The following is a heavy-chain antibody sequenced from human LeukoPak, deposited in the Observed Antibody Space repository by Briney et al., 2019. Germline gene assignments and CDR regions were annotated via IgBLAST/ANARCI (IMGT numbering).Heavy chain of an antibody. CDR1: DGPISTYY. D-gene: IGHD4-17*01. CDR2: IHNSGST. CDR3: ASALTTLEYFQH. Sequence: SETLSLTCTVSDGPISTYYWSWIRQSPGKGLEWIGYIHNSGSTNYNPSLKSRVTISVDTSKNQFSLKLSSVTAADTAVYYCASALTTLEYFQHWGRGTLVTVPS. J-gene: IGHJ1*01. V-gene: IGHV4-59*01.